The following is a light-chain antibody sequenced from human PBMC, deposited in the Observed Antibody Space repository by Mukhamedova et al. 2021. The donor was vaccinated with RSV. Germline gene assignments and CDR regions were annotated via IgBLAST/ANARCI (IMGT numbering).Light chain of an antibody. Sequence: APRLLIYATSTRATNIPGRFSGSWSGTEFTLTISKMQAEDFAVYYCQQYKNWPSWTFGQGT. J-gene: IGKJ1*01. CDR3: QQYKNWPSWT. CDR2: ATS. V-gene: IGKV3-15*01.